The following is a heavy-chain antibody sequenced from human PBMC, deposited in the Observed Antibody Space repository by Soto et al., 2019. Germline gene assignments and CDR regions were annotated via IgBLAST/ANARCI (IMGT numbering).Heavy chain of an antibody. CDR2: LDGAGGST. CDR3: AAPRDEYGSGVSWFTYGMDI. J-gene: IGHJ6*02. Sequence: XGSLVLSCLASGFTFSDFAMTGVRHVPGRGLEWVASLDGAGGSTYYAESVRGRFSISRDNSQNTLFLQMKRLTVDDTAIYYCAAPRDEYGSGVSWFTYGMDIWGQGTTVTVSS. CDR1: GFTFSDFA. D-gene: IGHD3-10*01. V-gene: IGHV3-23*01.